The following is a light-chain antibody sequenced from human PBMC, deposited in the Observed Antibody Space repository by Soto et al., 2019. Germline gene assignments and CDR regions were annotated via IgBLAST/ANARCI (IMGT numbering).Light chain of an antibody. J-gene: IGLJ1*01. Sequence: QSVLTQPPSVSGSPGQSVAISCTGTSSDVGSYNRVSWYQQPPGTAPKVMIYEVSNRPSGVPDRFSGSKSCNTASLTISGLQAEDEADYYCSSYTSSNTYGFGTGTKVTVL. CDR1: SSDVGSYNR. CDR2: EVS. CDR3: SSYTSSNTYG. V-gene: IGLV2-18*02.